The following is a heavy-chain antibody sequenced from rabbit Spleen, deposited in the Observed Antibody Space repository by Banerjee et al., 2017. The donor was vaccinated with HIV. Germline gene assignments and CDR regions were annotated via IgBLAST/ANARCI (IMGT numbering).Heavy chain of an antibody. D-gene: IGHD4-1*01. CDR1: GFSFSSSYY. CDR2: IYGASSGST. Sequence: QSLEESGGDLVKPGASLTLTCTASGFSFSSSYYMCWVRQAPGKGLEWIACIYGASSGSTYYASWAKGRFTISKTSSTTVTLQMTSLTAADTATYFCARALNSYSSVYYFNLWGPGTLVTVS. V-gene: IGHV1S40*01. CDR3: ARALNSYSSVYYFNL. J-gene: IGHJ4*01.